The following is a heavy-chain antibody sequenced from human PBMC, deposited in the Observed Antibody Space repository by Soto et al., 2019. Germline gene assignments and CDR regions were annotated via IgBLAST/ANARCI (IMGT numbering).Heavy chain of an antibody. CDR3: ARVGGIVGATTHDY. J-gene: IGHJ4*02. CDR2: IYYSGST. Sequence: QVQLQESGPGLVKPSQTLSLTCTVSGGSISSGDYYWSWIRQPPGKGLEWIGYIYYSGSTYYNPSLQSRVTRSVDTSKNQFSLKLSSVTAADTAVYYCARVGGIVGATTHDYWGQGTLVTVSP. D-gene: IGHD1-26*01. V-gene: IGHV4-30-4*01. CDR1: GGSISSGDYY.